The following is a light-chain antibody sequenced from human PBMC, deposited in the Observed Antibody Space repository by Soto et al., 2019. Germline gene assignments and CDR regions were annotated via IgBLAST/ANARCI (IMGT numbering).Light chain of an antibody. CDR2: DVS. V-gene: IGLV2-14*03. CDR3: SSFTSSFTHV. CDR1: SSDIGGYNY. J-gene: IGLJ1*01. Sequence: QSVLTQPASVSGSPGQSITISCAGSSSDIGGYNYVSWYQQHPGKAPKLMIFDVSNRPSGVSNPFSGSKSGNTASLTISGLRAGDEADYYCSSFTSSFTHVFGTGTKVTVL.